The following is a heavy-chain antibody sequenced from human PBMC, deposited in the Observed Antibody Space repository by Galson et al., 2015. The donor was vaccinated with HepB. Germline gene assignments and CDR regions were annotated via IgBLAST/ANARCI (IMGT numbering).Heavy chain of an antibody. CDR3: AREGTYYYGSGSSNNHYYYYGMDV. CDR1: GFTFRSYS. D-gene: IGHD3-10*01. V-gene: IGHV3-48*01. CDR2: ISSSSGPT. J-gene: IGHJ6*02. Sequence: SLRLSCAASGFTFRSYSMNWVRQAPGKGLEWVSYISSSSGPTYYAHSVKGRFTISRDNAKNSLYLQMNSLRAEDTAVYYCAREGTYYYGSGSSNNHYYYYGMDVWGQGTTVTVSS.